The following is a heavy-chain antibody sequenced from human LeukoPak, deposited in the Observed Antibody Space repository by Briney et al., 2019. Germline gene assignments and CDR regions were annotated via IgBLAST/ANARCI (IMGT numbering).Heavy chain of an antibody. CDR3: ARRLGSGWLHLDY. CDR1: GYSISSGDY. D-gene: IGHD6-19*01. J-gene: IGHJ4*02. Sequence: PSETLSLTCAVSGYSISSGDYWGWIRQPPGKGLEWVGSIYHSGSTYYNPSLKSRVTISVDTSKNQFSLKLSSVTAADTAVYSCARRLGSGWLHLDYWGQGTLVTVSS. CDR2: IYHSGST. V-gene: IGHV4-38-2*01.